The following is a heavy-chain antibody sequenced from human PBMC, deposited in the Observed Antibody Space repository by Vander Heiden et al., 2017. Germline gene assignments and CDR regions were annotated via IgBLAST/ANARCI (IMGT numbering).Heavy chain of an antibody. V-gene: IGHV1-69*01. D-gene: IGHD3-3*01. CDR1: GGTFGNYA. J-gene: IGHJ5*02. Sequence: QVQLVQSGAEVKKPGSSVKVSCKTSGGTFGNYAINWVRQAPRQGPEWMGGVIPMFGTPHYAQKFEDRVTITADESTGTVYMELSSLRSEDTAVYYCARDGFTRNYYGNRPRLSWFDPWGQGTLVTVSS. CDR3: ARDGFTRNYYGNRPRLSWFDP. CDR2: VIPMFGTP.